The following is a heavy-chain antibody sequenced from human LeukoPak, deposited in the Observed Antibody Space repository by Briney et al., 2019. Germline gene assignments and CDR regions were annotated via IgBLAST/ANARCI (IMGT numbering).Heavy chain of an antibody. D-gene: IGHD3-10*01. CDR2: IRYDGSNK. V-gene: IGHV3-30*02. CDR1: GFTFSGYG. CDR3: AKNQRFGELYYFDY. Sequence: AGGSLRLSCAASGFTFSGYGMHWVRQAPGKGLEWVAFIRYDGSNKYYADSVKGRFTISRDNSKNTLYLQMNSLRAEDTAVYYCAKNQRFGELYYFDYWGQGTLVTVSS. J-gene: IGHJ4*02.